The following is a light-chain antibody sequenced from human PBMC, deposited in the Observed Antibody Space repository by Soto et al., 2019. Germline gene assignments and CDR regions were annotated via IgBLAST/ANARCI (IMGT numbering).Light chain of an antibody. J-gene: IGKJ4*01. V-gene: IGKV3-15*01. CDR3: QQYNKWPLT. CDR1: QSVSSN. Sequence: EIVMTQSPATLSVSPGERATLSCRASQSVSSNLAWYQQKPGQAPRLLIYHASTSATVIPARFSGSGSGTEFTLTISSLQSEDFAVYYCQQYNKWPLTFGGGTKVEIK. CDR2: HAS.